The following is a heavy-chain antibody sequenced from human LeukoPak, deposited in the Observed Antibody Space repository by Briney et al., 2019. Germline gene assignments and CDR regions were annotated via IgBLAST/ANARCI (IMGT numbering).Heavy chain of an antibody. J-gene: IGHJ4*02. CDR1: GFTFSHHG. Sequence: PGGSLRLSCGASGFTFSHHGMYWVRQAPGKGLEWVAYIRKDGSDKYYADSVKGRFTISRDSSKNMVYLQMNSLRAEDTAVYYCAKDSNWAFDYWGQGTLVSVSS. CDR2: IRKDGSDK. D-gene: IGHD7-27*01. V-gene: IGHV3-30*02. CDR3: AKDSNWAFDY.